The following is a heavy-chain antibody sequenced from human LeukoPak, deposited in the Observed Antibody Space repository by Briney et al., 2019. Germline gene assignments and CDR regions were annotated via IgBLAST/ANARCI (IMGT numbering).Heavy chain of an antibody. V-gene: IGHV4-59*01. D-gene: IGHD6-13*01. J-gene: IGHJ6*03. CDR1: GGSISSYY. CDR2: IYYSGST. Sequence: SETLSLTCTVSGGSISSYYRSWIRQPPGKGLEWIGYIYYSGSTNYNPSLKSRVTISVDTSKNQFSLKLSSVTAADTAVYYCARAGVSYYYYYYMDVWGKGTTVTVPS. CDR3: ARAGVSYYYYYYMDV.